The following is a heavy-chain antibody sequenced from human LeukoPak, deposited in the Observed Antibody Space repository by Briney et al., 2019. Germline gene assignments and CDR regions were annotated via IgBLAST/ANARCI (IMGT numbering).Heavy chain of an antibody. J-gene: IGHJ4*02. CDR1: GGSFSGYY. V-gene: IGHV4-34*01. CDR2: INHSGST. D-gene: IGHD6-19*01. CDR3: AKESSSGRTAY. Sequence: SETLSLTCAVYGGSFSGYYWSWIRQPPGKGLEWIGEINHSGSTNYNPSLKSRVTISVDTSKNQFSLKLSSVTAADTAVYYCAKESSSGRTAYWGQGTLVTVSS.